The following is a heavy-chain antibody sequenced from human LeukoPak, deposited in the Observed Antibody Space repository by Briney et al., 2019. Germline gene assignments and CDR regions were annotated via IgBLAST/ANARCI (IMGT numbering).Heavy chain of an antibody. J-gene: IGHJ4*02. D-gene: IGHD6-13*01. Sequence: GGSLRLSCATSRFTFSMSAMHWVRLAPGKGLDWVAVISFDGGNKFYADSVKGRFSISRDNSKNTLYLQMNSLGLDDTAVYFCARGRADIAAAAFDYWGQGTLVTVSS. CDR2: ISFDGGNK. CDR1: RFTFSMSA. CDR3: ARGRADIAAAAFDY. V-gene: IGHV3-30-3*01.